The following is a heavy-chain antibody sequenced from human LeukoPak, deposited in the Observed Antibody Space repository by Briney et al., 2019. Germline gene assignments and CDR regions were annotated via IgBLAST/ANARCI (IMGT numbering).Heavy chain of an antibody. J-gene: IGHJ4*02. CDR1: DGSGSVNTGGYS. D-gene: IGHD2-2*01. CDR2: SHYSGTT. V-gene: IGHV4-39*07. CDR3: ARVVRAGIYFDS. Sequence: SETLSLTCAVSDGSGSVNTGGYSWTWIRQPPGREMEWIGSSHYSGTTYYTPSLTSRVTISADTSKSQFSLRLSSVTAADTAVYYCARVVRAGIYFDSWGQGTLVTVSS.